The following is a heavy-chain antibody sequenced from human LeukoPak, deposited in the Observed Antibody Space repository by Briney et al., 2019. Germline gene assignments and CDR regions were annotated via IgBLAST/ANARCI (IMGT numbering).Heavy chain of an antibody. CDR2: ISWNSGSI. CDR3: AKAGGIAAAASFDY. J-gene: IGHJ4*02. CDR1: GFTFDDYA. D-gene: IGHD6-13*01. V-gene: IGHV3-9*01. Sequence: PGRSLRLSCAASGFTFDDYAMHWVRQAPGKGLEWVSGISWNSGSIGYADSVKGRFTISRDNAKSSLYLQMNSLRAEDTALYYCAKAGGIAAAASFDYWGQGTLVTVSS.